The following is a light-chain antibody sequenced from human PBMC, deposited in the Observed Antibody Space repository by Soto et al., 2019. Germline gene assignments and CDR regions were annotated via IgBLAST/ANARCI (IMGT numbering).Light chain of an antibody. CDR1: SSNIGSNA. J-gene: IGLJ3*02. Sequence: QAVVTQPPSASGTPGQRVTISRSGSSSNIGSNAVNWYQQLPGTAPKLLIYTFAQRPSGVPDRFSGSKSGTSASLAISGLQSEDEADYYCASWDVSLNAWVFGGGTKLTVL. CDR2: TFA. V-gene: IGLV1-44*01. CDR3: ASWDVSLNAWV.